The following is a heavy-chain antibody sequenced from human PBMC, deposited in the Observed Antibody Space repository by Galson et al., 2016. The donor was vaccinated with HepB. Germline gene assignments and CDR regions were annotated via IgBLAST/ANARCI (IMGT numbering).Heavy chain of an antibody. CDR2: VRASGNGGST. Sequence: SLRLSCAASGFTSSNYDMSWVRQAPGKGLQWVSVVRASGNGGSTHYADSVKGRFTISRDTSKNPLYLQMNSLRAEDTAVYYCAILVMYYRDTSDYFTEGFWGQGTLVTVSS. V-gene: IGHV3-23*01. J-gene: IGHJ4*02. D-gene: IGHD3-22*01. CDR3: AILVMYYRDTSDYFTEGF. CDR1: GFTSSNYD.